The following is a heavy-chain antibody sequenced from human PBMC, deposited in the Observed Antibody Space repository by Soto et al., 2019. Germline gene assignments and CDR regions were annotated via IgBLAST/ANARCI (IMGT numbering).Heavy chain of an antibody. CDR3: ARKQQLDR. D-gene: IGHD1-1*01. CDR2: XYYTGST. V-gene: IGHV4-59*08. Sequence: XXTLSLTCTVSCGSISSFFWTWIRQPPGRGMGGIGHXYYTGSTDYNPXXKRRVTIXXDRPKNQFSLKLTYLTAADTATYYCARKQQLDRWGQGILVTVSS. CDR1: CGSISSFF. J-gene: IGHJ5*02.